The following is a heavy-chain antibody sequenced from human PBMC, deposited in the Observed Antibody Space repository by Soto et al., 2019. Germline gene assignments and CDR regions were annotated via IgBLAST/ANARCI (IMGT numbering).Heavy chain of an antibody. Sequence: GGSLRLSCAASGFTFSSYIMNWVRQAPGKGLEWVSSISSSSSYIYYADSVKGRFTISRDNAKNSLYLQMNSLRAEDTAVYYCARDAYYYDSSGPKSYGMDVWGQGTTVTVSS. V-gene: IGHV3-21*01. CDR2: ISSSSSYI. D-gene: IGHD3-22*01. CDR3: ARDAYYYDSSGPKSYGMDV. CDR1: GFTFSSYI. J-gene: IGHJ6*02.